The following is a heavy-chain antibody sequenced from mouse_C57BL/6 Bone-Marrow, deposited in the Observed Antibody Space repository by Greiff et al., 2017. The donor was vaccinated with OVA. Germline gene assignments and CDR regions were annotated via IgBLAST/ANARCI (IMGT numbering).Heavy chain of an antibody. Sequence: EVQRVESGGDLVKPGGSLKLSCAASGFTFSSYGMSWVRQTPDKRLEWVATISSGGSYTYYPDSVKGRFTISRDNAKNTLYLQMSSLKSEDTAMYYCARPLFTTVVVPFDYWGQGTTLTVSS. CDR2: ISSGGSYT. CDR1: GFTFSSYG. J-gene: IGHJ2*01. CDR3: ARPLFTTVVVPFDY. V-gene: IGHV5-6*01. D-gene: IGHD1-1*01.